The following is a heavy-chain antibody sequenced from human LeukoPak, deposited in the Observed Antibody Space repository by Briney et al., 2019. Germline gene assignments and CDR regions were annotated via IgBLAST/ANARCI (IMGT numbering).Heavy chain of an antibody. V-gene: IGHV3-53*01. CDR1: GFTVSSNY. Sequence: GGSLRLSCAASGFTVSSNYMSWVRQAPGKGLEWVSVIYSGGSTYYADSVKGRFTISRDNSKSTLYLQMNSLRAEDTAVYYCARGGAGKYNWFDPWGQGTLVTVSS. D-gene: IGHD1-26*01. CDR3: ARGGAGKYNWFDP. J-gene: IGHJ5*02. CDR2: IYSGGST.